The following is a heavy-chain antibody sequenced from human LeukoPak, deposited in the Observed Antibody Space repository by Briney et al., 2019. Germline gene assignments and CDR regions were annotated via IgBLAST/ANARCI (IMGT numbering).Heavy chain of an antibody. Sequence: ASVKVSCKASGYTFTSYDINWVRQATGQGLEWMGWMNPNSGNTGYAQKFQGRVTMTRNTSISTAYMELSSLRSEDTAVYHCARGRYPYRMLGLGWGQGTLVTVSS. CDR3: ARGRYPYRMLGLG. CDR1: GYTFTSYD. J-gene: IGHJ4*02. V-gene: IGHV1-8*01. CDR2: MNPNSGNT. D-gene: IGHD3-16*01.